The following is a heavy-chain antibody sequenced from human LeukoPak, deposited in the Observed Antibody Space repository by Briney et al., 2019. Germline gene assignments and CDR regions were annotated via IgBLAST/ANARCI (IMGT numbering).Heavy chain of an antibody. CDR1: GGTFSSYA. D-gene: IGHD6-19*01. J-gene: IGHJ3*02. V-gene: IGHV1-69*01. CDR2: IIPIFSTA. CDR3: ARTRLSGYSSGWGKDAFDI. Sequence: GASVKVSCKASGGTFSSYAISWVRQAPGQGLEWMGGIIPIFSTANYAQKFQGRVTITADESTSTAYMEMSSLRSEDTAVYYCARTRLSGYSSGWGKDAFDIWGQGTMFTVSS.